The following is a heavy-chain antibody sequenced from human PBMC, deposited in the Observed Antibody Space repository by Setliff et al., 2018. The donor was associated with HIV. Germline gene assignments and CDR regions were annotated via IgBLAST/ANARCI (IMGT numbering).Heavy chain of an antibody. D-gene: IGHD3-9*01. CDR3: AREIPDYYDILTGYNIPNAFDI. Sequence: ASVKVSCKASGGTFSSYTINWVRQAPGQGLEWMGGILPMLNIANFTQEFQGRVTITADKSTDTAYMELSSLRYEDTAVYYCAREIPDYYDILTGYNIPNAFDIWGQGTMVTVSS. J-gene: IGHJ3*02. V-gene: IGHV1-69*10. CDR1: GGTFSSYT. CDR2: ILPMLNIA.